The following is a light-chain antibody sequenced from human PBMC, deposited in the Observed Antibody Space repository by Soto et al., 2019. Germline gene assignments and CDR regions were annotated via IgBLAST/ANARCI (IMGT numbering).Light chain of an antibody. CDR1: QTLLHSDGNTY. V-gene: IGKV2D-29*01. Sequence: EIAMTQTPLSLSVTPGQPASISCKSSQTLLHSDGNTYFHWYLQRPGQPPQLLIYEVSNRFSGVPERFSGSGSGTHFTLKISRVEAEDVGLYYCMQNIQLPITFGQGTRLEIK. CDR2: EVS. CDR3: MQNIQLPIT. J-gene: IGKJ5*01.